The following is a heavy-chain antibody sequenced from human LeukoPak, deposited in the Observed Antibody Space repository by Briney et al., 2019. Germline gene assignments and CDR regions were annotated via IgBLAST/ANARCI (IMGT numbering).Heavy chain of an antibody. D-gene: IGHD6-19*01. CDR3: ARVRQQWVLYYYYDMDV. Sequence: GGSLRLSCAASGFTFSSYTMNWVRQAPGKGLEWVSSISSSSTYIYYADSVKGRFTISRDNAKNSLYLQMNSLRAEDTAVYYCARVRQQWVLYYYYDMDVWGKGITVTVSS. CDR1: GFTFSSYT. V-gene: IGHV3-21*01. J-gene: IGHJ6*03. CDR2: ISSSSTYI.